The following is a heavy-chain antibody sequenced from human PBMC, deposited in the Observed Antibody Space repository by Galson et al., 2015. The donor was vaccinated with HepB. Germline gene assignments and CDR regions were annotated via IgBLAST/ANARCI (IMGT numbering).Heavy chain of an antibody. V-gene: IGHV3-23*01. Sequence: SLRLSCAASKFTFSSYAMSWVRQAPGKGLEWVSTISGSGGDIYYADSVKGRLTISRDNSKNMVYLQMNSLRAEDTAVYHCAKSPYGSYAIGWYWYYFDYWGQGTLVTVS. CDR3: AKSPYGSYAIGWYWYYFDY. J-gene: IGHJ4*02. CDR2: ISGSGGDI. D-gene: IGHD6-19*01. CDR1: KFTFSSYA.